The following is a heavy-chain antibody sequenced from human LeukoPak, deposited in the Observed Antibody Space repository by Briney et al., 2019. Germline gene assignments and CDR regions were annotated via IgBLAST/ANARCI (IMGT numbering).Heavy chain of an antibody. CDR3: AREILAPGKTHDY. V-gene: IGHV3-74*01. Sequence: PGGSLRLSCATSGFAFSSYTMNWVRQVPGKGLLWGSRINDDGSATFYADSVKGRFTISRDNAKNTLCLQINSLRAEDTAVYYCAREILAPGKTHDYCGQGTLVTVSS. CDR1: GFAFSSYT. CDR2: INDDGSAT. J-gene: IGHJ4*02.